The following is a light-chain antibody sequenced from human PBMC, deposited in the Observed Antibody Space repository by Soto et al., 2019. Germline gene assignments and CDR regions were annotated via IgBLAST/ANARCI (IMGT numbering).Light chain of an antibody. Sequence: DIQMTQSPSTLAASVGDRVTITCRASQSISSWLAWYQQKPGKAPKLLIYDASTLESGVPSRFSGSGSGADFTLTISRLEHEDFAVDYCQQYGSSHPRTFGQGTKVDIK. CDR1: QSISSW. CDR3: QQYGSSHPRT. CDR2: DAS. J-gene: IGKJ1*01. V-gene: IGKV1-5*01.